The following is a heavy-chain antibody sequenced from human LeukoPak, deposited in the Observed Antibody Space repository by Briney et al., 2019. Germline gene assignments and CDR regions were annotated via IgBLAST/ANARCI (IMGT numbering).Heavy chain of an antibody. J-gene: IGHJ4*02. CDR2: ISYDGSNK. CDR3: AKGLDCSGGSCYDDY. D-gene: IGHD2-15*01. CDR1: GFTFSSYW. Sequence: GGSLRLSCAASGFTFSSYWMHWVRQAPGKGLEWVAVISYDGSNKYYADSVKGRFTISRDNSKNTLYLQMNSLRAEDTAVYYCAKGLDCSGGSCYDDYWGQGTLVTVSS. V-gene: IGHV3-30*18.